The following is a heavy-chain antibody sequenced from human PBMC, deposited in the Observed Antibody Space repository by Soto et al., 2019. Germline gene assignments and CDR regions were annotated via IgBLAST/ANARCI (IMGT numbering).Heavy chain of an antibody. CDR1: GYSFSNYW. J-gene: IGHJ5*02. CDR2: IYPGDSET. CDR3: ARHRLSGSISNCFDP. D-gene: IGHD5-12*01. Sequence: PGESLKISCKGSGYSFSNYWIGWVRQMPGKGLEWMGIIYPGDSETRYSPSFQGQVTISADKSINTAYLQWRSLKASDTAMYYCARHRLSGSISNCFDPWGQGTLVTVS. V-gene: IGHV5-51*01.